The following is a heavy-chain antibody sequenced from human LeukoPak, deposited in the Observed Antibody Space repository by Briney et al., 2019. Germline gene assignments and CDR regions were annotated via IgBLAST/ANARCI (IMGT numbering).Heavy chain of an antibody. CDR3: ARNQVGKNWFDP. CDR1: GYTFPTYG. Sequence: ASVKVSCKASGYTFPTYGITWVRQAPGQGLEWMGWINPKTGGPKYAQKFQGRLTMSRDTSISTVYMELSSLTSDDTGVYYCARNQVGKNWFDPWGRGTLITVSS. CDR2: INPKTGGP. V-gene: IGHV1-2*02. J-gene: IGHJ5*02. D-gene: IGHD1-26*01.